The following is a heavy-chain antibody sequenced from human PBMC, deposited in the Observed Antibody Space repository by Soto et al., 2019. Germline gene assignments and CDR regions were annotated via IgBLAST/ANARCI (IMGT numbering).Heavy chain of an antibody. D-gene: IGHD6-6*01. CDR3: VRRARPDFYYMDV. CDR2: ISSNGVGT. V-gene: IGHV3-64*01. CDR1: GFTLSGYA. J-gene: IGHJ6*03. Sequence: EVQLAESGGGLAQPGGSLRLSCAASGFTLSGYAMDWVRQAPGKGLEYVSGISSNGVGTYYANSVQGRFTISSDNSKNTVYLQMGSLRPEDMAVYYCVRRARPDFYYMDVWGKGTTVTVSS.